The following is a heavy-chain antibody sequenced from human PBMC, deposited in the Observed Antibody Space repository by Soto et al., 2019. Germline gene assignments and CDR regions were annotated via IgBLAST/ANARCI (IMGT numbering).Heavy chain of an antibody. D-gene: IGHD3-22*01. CDR3: ARDTYYYDSSGYYYDY. CDR1: GGTFSSYA. J-gene: IGHJ4*02. CDR2: IIPIFGTA. Sequence: ASVKVSCKPSGGTFSSYAISWVRQAPGQGLEWMGGIIPIFGTANYAQKFQGRVTITADESTSTAYMELSSLRSEDTAVYYCARDTYYYDSSGYYYDYWGQGTLVTSP. V-gene: IGHV1-69*13.